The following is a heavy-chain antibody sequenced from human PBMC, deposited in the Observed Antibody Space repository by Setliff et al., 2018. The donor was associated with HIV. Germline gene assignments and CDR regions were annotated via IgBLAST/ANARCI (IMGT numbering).Heavy chain of an antibody. J-gene: IGHJ6*02. CDR2: ISYDGSQK. CDR1: VFTFNNFG. CDR3: AKDVRSGAYCYAYYYYGMDV. Sequence: PGGSLRLSCAASVFTFNNFGMNWVRQAPGKGLEWVAFISYDGSQKYYVDSVKGRFTISRDNAKNTLYLQMNSLRVEDTAVYYCAKDVRSGAYCYAYYYYGMDVWGQGTMVTVSS. D-gene: IGHD2-15*01. V-gene: IGHV3-30*02.